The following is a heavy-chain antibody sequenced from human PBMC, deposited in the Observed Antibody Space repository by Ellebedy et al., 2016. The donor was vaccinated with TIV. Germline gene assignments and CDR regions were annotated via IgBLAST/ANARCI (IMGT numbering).Heavy chain of an antibody. Sequence: PGGSLRLSCKASGFTFSAFGIHWVRKAPGKGLEWVAHIWYDGSDKYYADSVKFRFTIYRDNSKSTLYLQMSSLRVEDTSVYYCARAWITYGLDVWGHGTTVTVSS. D-gene: IGHD5-12*01. V-gene: IGHV3-33*01. J-gene: IGHJ6*02. CDR3: ARAWITYGLDV. CDR2: IWYDGSDK. CDR1: GFTFSAFG.